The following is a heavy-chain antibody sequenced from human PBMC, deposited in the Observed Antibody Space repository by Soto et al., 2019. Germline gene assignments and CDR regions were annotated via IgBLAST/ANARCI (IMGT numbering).Heavy chain of an antibody. D-gene: IGHD4-17*01. V-gene: IGHV3-15*01. J-gene: IGHJ3*02. CDR2: IKSKTDGGTT. CDR1: GFTFSNAW. CDR3: TTDWFSDYGDYGDAFDI. Sequence: PGGSLRLSCAASGFTFSNAWMSWVRQAPGKGLEWVGRIKSKTDGGTTDYAAPVKGRFTISRDDSKNTLYLQMNSLKTEDTAVYYCTTDWFSDYGDYGDAFDIWGQGTMVTLSS.